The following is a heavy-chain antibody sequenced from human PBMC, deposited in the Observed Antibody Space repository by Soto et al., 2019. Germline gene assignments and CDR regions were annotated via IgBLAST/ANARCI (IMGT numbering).Heavy chain of an antibody. J-gene: IGHJ5*02. D-gene: IGHD3-9*01. CDR1: GGSISSGDYY. CDR2: IYYSGST. CDR3: ARGDYDILTDRNWFDP. Sequence: SETLYLTCTVSGGSISSGDYYWSWIRQPPGKGLEWIGYIYYSGSTYYNPSLKSRVTISVDTSKNQFSLKLSSVTAADTAVYYCARGDYDILTDRNWFDPWGQGTLVTVSS. V-gene: IGHV4-30-4*01.